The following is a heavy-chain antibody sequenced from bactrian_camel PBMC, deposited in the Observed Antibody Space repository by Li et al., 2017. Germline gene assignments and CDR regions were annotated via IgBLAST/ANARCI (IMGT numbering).Heavy chain of an antibody. CDR3: AAGWGYCDLQTDFQA. D-gene: IGHD3*01. J-gene: IGHJ6*01. CDR1: GYTFSRSC. Sequence: HVQLVESGGDSVQAGGSLRLSCVVSGYTFSRSCMGWFRQAPGKEREAVASIGKDGRTTYADSVKGRFTISSSRDNAKDTLTLYLQMDNLKPEDTAMYYCAAGWGYCDLQTDFQAWGQGTQVTVS. V-gene: IGHV3S55*01. CDR2: IGKDGRT.